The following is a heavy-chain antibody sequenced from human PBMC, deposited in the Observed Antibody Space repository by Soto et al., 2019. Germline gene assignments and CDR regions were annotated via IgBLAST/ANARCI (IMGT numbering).Heavy chain of an antibody. CDR3: ARGLRSVLYY. CDR1: GFIFSNFG. Sequence: LGESLKISCVASGFIFSNFGMHWVRKAPGKGLEWVAVISSDEKIKQYADSVRGRCAISRDNSKNTLYLQMTSLRAEDTAIYHCARGLRSVLYYWGQGTRITVSS. J-gene: IGHJ4*02. V-gene: IGHV3-33*01. D-gene: IGHD6-6*01. CDR2: ISSDEKIK.